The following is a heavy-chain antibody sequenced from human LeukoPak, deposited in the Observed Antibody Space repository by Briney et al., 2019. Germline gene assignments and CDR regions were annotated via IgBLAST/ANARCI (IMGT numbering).Heavy chain of an antibody. CDR1: GFTFSDYY. Sequence: GGSLRLSCAASGFTFSDYYMSWIHQAPGKGLEWVSYISSSGSTIYYADSVKGRFTISRDNAKNSLYLQMNSLGAEDTAVYYCARVYDFWSGYYYYYMDVWGKGTTVTVSS. CDR3: ARVYDFWSGYYYYYMDV. CDR2: ISSSGSTI. D-gene: IGHD3-3*01. V-gene: IGHV3-11*01. J-gene: IGHJ6*03.